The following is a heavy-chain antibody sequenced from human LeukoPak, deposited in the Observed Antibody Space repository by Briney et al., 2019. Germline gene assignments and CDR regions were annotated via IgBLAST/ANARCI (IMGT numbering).Heavy chain of an antibody. CDR2: ISAYNGNT. CDR3: ARPYSSGWYPSWFDP. V-gene: IGHV1-18*01. D-gene: IGHD6-19*01. Sequence: ASVKVSCKASGYTFTSYGISWVRQAPGQGLEWMGWISAYNGNTNYAQKLQGRVTMTEDTSTDTAYMELSSLRSEDTAVYYCARPYSSGWYPSWFDPWGQGTLVTVSS. J-gene: IGHJ5*02. CDR1: GYTFTSYG.